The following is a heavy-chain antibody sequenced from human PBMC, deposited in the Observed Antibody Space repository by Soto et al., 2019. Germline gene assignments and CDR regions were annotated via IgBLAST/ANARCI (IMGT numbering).Heavy chain of an antibody. CDR3: ATRRVGWFDPDRLYYSYALDV. CDR1: GITFGSYA. Sequence: EVQLLESGGGLVQPGGSLRLSCAASGITFGSYAMSWVRQAPGKGLQWVSTISGRDGSTYYADTVKRRFTISRDSSENILYLQMSSLRAEDTALYYCATRRVGWFDPDRLYYSYALDVWGQGTTVTVSS. D-gene: IGHD3-10*01. V-gene: IGHV3-23*01. CDR2: ISGRDGST. J-gene: IGHJ6*02.